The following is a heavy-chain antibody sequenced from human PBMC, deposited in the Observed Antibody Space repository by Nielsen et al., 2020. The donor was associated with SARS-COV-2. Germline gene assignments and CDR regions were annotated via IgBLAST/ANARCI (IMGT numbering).Heavy chain of an antibody. CDR2: ISRNNGKT. V-gene: IGHV1-18*04. CDR1: GYTFTTYG. J-gene: IGHJ5*02. CDR3: ARAVGDDYVWGSYHPPRVDR. D-gene: IGHD3-16*02. Sequence: ASVKVSCKASGYTFTTYGIGWVRQASGQGLEWMGWISRNNGKTQYAQKFQGRVTMTTDTSTTTAYMELRSLRSDDTAVYYCARAVGDDYVWGSYHPPRVDRWGQGTLVTVSS.